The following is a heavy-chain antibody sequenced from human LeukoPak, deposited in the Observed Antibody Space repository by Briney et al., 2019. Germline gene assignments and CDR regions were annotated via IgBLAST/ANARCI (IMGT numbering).Heavy chain of an antibody. Sequence: SGTLSLTCAVSGGSISSSSYYWGWIRQPPGKGLEWIGSIYYSGSTYYNPSLKSRVTISVDTSKNQFSLKLSSVTAADTAVYYCARDSGYYDFWSGPFARYFDLWGRGTLVTVSS. CDR2: IYYSGST. D-gene: IGHD3-3*01. CDR1: GGSISSSSYY. V-gene: IGHV4-39*07. CDR3: ARDSGYYDFWSGPFARYFDL. J-gene: IGHJ2*01.